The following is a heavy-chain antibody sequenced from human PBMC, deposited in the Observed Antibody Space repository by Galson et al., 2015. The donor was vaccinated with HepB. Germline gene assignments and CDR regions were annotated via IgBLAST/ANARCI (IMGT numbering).Heavy chain of an antibody. D-gene: IGHD5-12*01. CDR1: GFAFTTYA. V-gene: IGHV1-3*04. CDR2: INTDNGNT. CDR3: AIDPGVARPYSFDY. Sequence: SVKVSCKASGFAFTTYAMHWVRQAPGQRLEWMGWINTDNGNTKYSQHFQGRVTLTRDTSASTAYMELSSLRSEDTAVYYCAIDPGVARPYSFDYWGQGTLVTVSS. J-gene: IGHJ4*02.